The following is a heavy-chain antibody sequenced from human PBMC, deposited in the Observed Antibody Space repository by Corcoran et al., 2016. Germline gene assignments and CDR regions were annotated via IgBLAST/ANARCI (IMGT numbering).Heavy chain of an antibody. Sequence: QVQLVQYETEVKKPGSSVKVSCKASGGTFSSYAISWVRQAPGQGLEWMGGIIPIFGTANYAQKFQGRVTITADKSTSTAYMELSSLRSEDTAVYDCARIRASRAYYYYGMDVWGQGTTVTVSS. CDR3: ARIRASRAYYYYGMDV. J-gene: IGHJ6*02. CDR2: IIPIFGTA. D-gene: IGHD3-10*01. V-gene: IGHV1-69*06. CDR1: GGTFSSYA.